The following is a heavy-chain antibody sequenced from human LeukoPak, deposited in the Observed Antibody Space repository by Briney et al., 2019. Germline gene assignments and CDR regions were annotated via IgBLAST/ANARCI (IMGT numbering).Heavy chain of an antibody. V-gene: IGHV5-51*01. CDR1: GYDFDIYW. CDR3: ARRAAAISDAFDI. CDR2: IYPRDSDA. J-gene: IGHJ3*02. D-gene: IGHD6-25*01. Sequence: GESLKISCKGSGYDFDIYWIVWVRQMPGKGLEWMGIIYPRDSDARYSPSFQGQVTMSADKSINTAYLQWSSLKASDTATYYCARRAAAISDAFDIWGQGTVVTVSS.